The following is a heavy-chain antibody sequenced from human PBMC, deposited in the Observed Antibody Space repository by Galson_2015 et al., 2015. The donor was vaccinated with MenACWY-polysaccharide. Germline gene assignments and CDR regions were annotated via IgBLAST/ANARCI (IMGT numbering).Heavy chain of an antibody. CDR3: ARWSCSGGSCYPFDY. J-gene: IGHJ4*02. V-gene: IGHV1-2*02. CDR1: GYTFTGYY. D-gene: IGHD2-15*01. CDR2: ISPHSGAT. Sequence: SVKVSCKASGYTFTGYYMHWVRQAPGQGLEWMGWISPHSGATNYAQKFQGRVSMTRDTSISTAYMELGNLTSDDTAMYYCARWSCSGGSCYPFDYWGQGALVTVSS.